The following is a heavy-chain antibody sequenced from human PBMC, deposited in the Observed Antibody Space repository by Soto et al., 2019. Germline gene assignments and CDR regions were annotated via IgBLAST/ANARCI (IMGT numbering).Heavy chain of an antibody. CDR1: GFTFSSYD. J-gene: IGHJ3*02. Sequence: DVQLLESGGGLVQPGGSLRLSCAASGFTFSSYDMSWVRQAPGKGLEWVSAFSGSDTSTSSADSVKGRFTISRDNSKNTLYLQMNRLRAEDTAIYYCTKRRDAFDIWGQGTMVTVSS. CDR2: FSGSDTST. V-gene: IGHV3-23*01. CDR3: TKRRDAFDI.